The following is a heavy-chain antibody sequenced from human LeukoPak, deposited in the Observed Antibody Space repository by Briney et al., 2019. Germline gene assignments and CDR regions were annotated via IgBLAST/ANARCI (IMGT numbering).Heavy chain of an antibody. CDR1: GGSISSYY. Sequence: SETLSLTCTVSGGSISSYYWSWIRQPPGKGLEWIGYIYTRGSTNYNPSLKSRVTISVDTSKNQFSLKLSSVTAADTAVYYCARVGSIAARNNWFDPWGQGTLVTVSS. CDR2: IYTRGST. D-gene: IGHD6-6*01. J-gene: IGHJ5*02. V-gene: IGHV4-4*09. CDR3: ARVGSIAARNNWFDP.